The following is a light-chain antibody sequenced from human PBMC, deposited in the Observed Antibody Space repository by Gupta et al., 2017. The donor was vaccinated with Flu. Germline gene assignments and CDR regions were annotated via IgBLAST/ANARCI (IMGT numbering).Light chain of an antibody. CDR3: QQYEDWPLYS. V-gene: IGKV3-15*01. CDR1: QDVDKK. Sequence: EIIMTQSPATLSVSPGERAILSCRPSQDVDKKLAWYQQKPGQAPRLLIYATSTRATGVPARFSGSGYGTEFTLIISDRQSEDFAVYYCQQYEDWPLYSFGQGT. J-gene: IGKJ2*03. CDR2: ATS.